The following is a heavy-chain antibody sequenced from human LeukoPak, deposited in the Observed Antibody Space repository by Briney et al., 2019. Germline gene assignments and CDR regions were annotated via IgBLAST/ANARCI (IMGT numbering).Heavy chain of an antibody. CDR2: ISYDGSNK. CDR1: GFTFSAYG. Sequence: GGSLRLSCAASGFTFSAYGMHWVRQAPGKGLEWVTIISYDGSNKYYADSVKGRFTISRDNSKNTLYLQMNSLRAEDTAVYYCAKDREYSSSWSAPFDYWGQGTLVTVSS. J-gene: IGHJ4*02. V-gene: IGHV3-30*18. D-gene: IGHD6-13*01. CDR3: AKDREYSSSWSAPFDY.